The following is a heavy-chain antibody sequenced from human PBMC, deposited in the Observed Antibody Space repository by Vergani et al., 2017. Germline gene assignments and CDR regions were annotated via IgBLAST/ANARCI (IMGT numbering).Heavy chain of an antibody. CDR2: ISSSSSYI. Sequence: EVQLVESGGGLVKPGGSLRLSCAASGFTFSSYSMNWVRQAPGKGLEWVSSISSSSSYIYYADSVTGRFTISRDNAKNSLYLQMNSLRAEDTAVYYCARDPPYDILTGYLWGQGTLVTVSS. D-gene: IGHD3-9*01. J-gene: IGHJ5*02. V-gene: IGHV3-21*01. CDR1: GFTFSSYS. CDR3: ARDPPYDILTGYL.